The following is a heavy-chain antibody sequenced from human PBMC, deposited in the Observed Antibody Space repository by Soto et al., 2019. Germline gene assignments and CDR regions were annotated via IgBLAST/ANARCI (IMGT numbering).Heavy chain of an antibody. CDR2: IFHSGSP. D-gene: IGHD4-17*01. CDR3: ARAHYGDYGYGMDV. Sequence: TRSLTCAVSGGSISSGGYSWSWIRQPPGKGLEWIGYIFHSGSPYYNPSLKSRVTISVDRSKNQFSLKLSSVTAADTAVYYCARAHYGDYGYGMDVWGQGTTVTVSA. V-gene: IGHV4-30-2*01. J-gene: IGHJ6*01. CDR1: GGSISSGGYS.